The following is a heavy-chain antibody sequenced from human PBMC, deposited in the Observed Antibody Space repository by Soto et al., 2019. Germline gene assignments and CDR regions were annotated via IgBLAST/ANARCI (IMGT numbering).Heavy chain of an antibody. J-gene: IGHJ4*02. Sequence: GASVKVSCKASGGTFSSYAISWVRQAPGQGLEWMGGIIPIFGTANYAQKFQGRVTITADESTSTAYMELRSLRSDDTAVYYCARDHLTTPDYWGQGTLVTVSS. V-gene: IGHV1-69*13. CDR1: GGTFSSYA. CDR3: ARDHLTTPDY. D-gene: IGHD4-17*01. CDR2: IIPIFGTA.